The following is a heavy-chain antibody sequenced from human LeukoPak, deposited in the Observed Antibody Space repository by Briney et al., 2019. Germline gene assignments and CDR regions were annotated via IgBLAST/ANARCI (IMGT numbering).Heavy chain of an antibody. D-gene: IGHD3-22*01. CDR2: ISGSGGST. Sequence: PGGSLRLSCAASGFTFSGYAMSWVRQAPGKGLEWVSAISGSGGSTYYADSVKGRFTISRDNSKNTLYLQMNSLRAEDTAVYYCAKDSGYYDSTFDYWGQGTLVTVSS. CDR3: AKDSGYYDSTFDY. J-gene: IGHJ4*02. V-gene: IGHV3-23*01. CDR1: GFTFSGYA.